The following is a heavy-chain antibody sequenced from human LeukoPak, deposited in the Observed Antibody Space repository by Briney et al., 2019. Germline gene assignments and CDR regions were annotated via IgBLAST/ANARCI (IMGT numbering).Heavy chain of an antibody. CDR2: ISTYNGNT. V-gene: IGHV1-18*01. J-gene: IGHJ5*02. CDR1: GYTFTSYD. Sequence: GASVKVSCKSSGYTFTSYDIIWVRQAPGQGLEWMGWISTYNGNTNYAQKLQGRVTMTTDTITTTAYMELRSLRSDDTAVYYCARDHSGNWFDPWGQGTLVTVSS. CDR3: ARDHSGNWFDP. D-gene: IGHD1-26*01.